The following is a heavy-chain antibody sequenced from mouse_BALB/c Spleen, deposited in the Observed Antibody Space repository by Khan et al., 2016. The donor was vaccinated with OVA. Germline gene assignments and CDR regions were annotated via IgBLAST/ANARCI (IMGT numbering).Heavy chain of an antibody. V-gene: IGHV5-9-3*01. D-gene: IGHD2-3*01. CDR1: GFTFNNYA. CDR2: VSSGGSYT. Sequence: EVELVESGGGLVKPGGSLKLSCAASGFTFNNYAMSWVRQTPEKRLEWVATVSSGGSYTYSPDSVKGRFTISRDNAKNTLYLQLSSLRSEDTARYYGARQGGIYDGPFDYWGQGTTLTVSS. CDR3: ARQGGIYDGPFDY. J-gene: IGHJ2*01.